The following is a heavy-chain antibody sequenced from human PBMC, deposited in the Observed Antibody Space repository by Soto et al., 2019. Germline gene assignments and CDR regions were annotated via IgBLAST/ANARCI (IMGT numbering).Heavy chain of an antibody. D-gene: IGHD5-12*01. V-gene: IGHV1-2*04. CDR3: AKGIVATYTLTR. CDR1: GYTFTGYY. CDR2: INPNSGGT. Sequence: ASVKVSCKASGYTFTGYYMHWVRQAPGQGLEWMGWINPNSGGTNYAQKFQGWVTMTRDTSISTAYMELSRLRSDDTAVYYCAKGIVATYTLTRWGQGTLVTVSS. J-gene: IGHJ4*02.